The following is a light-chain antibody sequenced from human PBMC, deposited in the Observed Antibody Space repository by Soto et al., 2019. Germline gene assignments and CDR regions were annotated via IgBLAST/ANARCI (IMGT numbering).Light chain of an antibody. V-gene: IGLV1-51*01. Sequence: QSVLTQPASVSGSPGQSITISCTGTSSDVGGYNYVSWYQHLPGTAPKLLIYDNNNRPSGIPDRFSGSKSGTSATLGITGLQTGDEADYYCGTWDSSLTVVVFGGGTKVTVL. J-gene: IGLJ2*01. CDR1: SSDVGGYNY. CDR2: DNN. CDR3: GTWDSSLTVVV.